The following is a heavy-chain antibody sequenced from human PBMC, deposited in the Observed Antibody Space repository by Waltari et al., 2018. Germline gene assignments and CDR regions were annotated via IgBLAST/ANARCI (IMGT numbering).Heavy chain of an antibody. Sequence: QVQLVQSGAEVKKPGASVKVSCKASGYTFTSYAMHWVRQAPGQRLEWMGWLNAGNGNTKYSQKFQGRVTITRDTSASTAYMELSSLRSEDTAVYYCARRGLVTMIVVDHAFDIWGQGTMVTVSS. D-gene: IGHD3-22*01. CDR3: ARRGLVTMIVVDHAFDI. CDR2: LNAGNGNT. V-gene: IGHV1-3*01. CDR1: GYTFTSYA. J-gene: IGHJ3*02.